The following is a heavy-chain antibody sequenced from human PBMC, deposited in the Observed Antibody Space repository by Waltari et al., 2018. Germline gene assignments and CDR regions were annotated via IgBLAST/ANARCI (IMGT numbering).Heavy chain of an antibody. CDR1: GGSISTSNYY. CDR2: LYYNGAT. CDR3: AREARVGASASGGY. J-gene: IGHJ4*02. Sequence: QLQLQESGPGLVKPSETLSLTCTVSGGSISTSNYYWGWVRQPPGKGLEWIATLYYNGATQYNPSLKSRVTISIDTSKNQFSLKLTSVTAADTAVYYCAREARVGASASGGYWGQGTLVPVSS. D-gene: IGHD1-26*01. V-gene: IGHV4-39*07.